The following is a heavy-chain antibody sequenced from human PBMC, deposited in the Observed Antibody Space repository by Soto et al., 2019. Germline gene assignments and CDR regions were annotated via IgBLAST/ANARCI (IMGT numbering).Heavy chain of an antibody. J-gene: IGHJ4*02. V-gene: IGHV3-23*01. Sequence: GGSLRLSCVGSGFTFTNYALSWVRQAPGKGLEWVSAISGSGGSTYYADSVKGRFTISRDNSKNTLYLQMNSLRAEDTAVYYCAKGDAVLMVYALYYFDYWGQGTLVTVSS. CDR1: GFTFTNYA. CDR3: AKGDAVLMVYALYYFDY. CDR2: ISGSGGST. D-gene: IGHD2-8*01.